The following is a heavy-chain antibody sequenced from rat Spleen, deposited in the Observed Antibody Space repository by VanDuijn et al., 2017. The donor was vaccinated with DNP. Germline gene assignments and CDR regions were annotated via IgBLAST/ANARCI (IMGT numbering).Heavy chain of an antibody. CDR1: GFTFSDYY. Sequence: EVQLVESGGGLVQPGRSLKLSCAASGFTFSDYYIAWVRKAPTMGLEWVATISPSGSRTYFPDAVKVRFTISRDNAKSNLYLHMNSLKSEDTATYYCARLRTVATSYYGMDAWGQGTSVTVSS. CDR2: ISPSGSRT. J-gene: IGHJ4*01. D-gene: IGHD1-3*01. CDR3: ARLRTVATSYYGMDA. V-gene: IGHV5-25*01.